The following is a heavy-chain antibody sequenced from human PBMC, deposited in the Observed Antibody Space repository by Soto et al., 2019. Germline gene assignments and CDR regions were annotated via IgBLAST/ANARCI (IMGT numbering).Heavy chain of an antibody. D-gene: IGHD3-10*01. Sequence: ASVKVSCKVSGYTLTELSMHWVRQAPGKGLEWMGGFDPEDGETIYAQKFQGRVTMTEDTSTDTAYMELSSLRSEDTAVYYCAKAPNYYGSGSYLGWFDPWGQGTLVTVSS. J-gene: IGHJ5*02. CDR1: GYTLTELS. CDR3: AKAPNYYGSGSYLGWFDP. CDR2: FDPEDGET. V-gene: IGHV1-24*01.